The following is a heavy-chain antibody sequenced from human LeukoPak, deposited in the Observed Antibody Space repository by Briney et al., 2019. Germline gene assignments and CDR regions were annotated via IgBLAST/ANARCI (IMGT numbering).Heavy chain of an antibody. J-gene: IGHJ4*02. CDR3: AKDMGTMVRGVFDY. D-gene: IGHD3-10*01. Sequence: GGSLRLSCAASGFTFDDYAMHWVRQAPGKGLEWVSGISWNSGSIGYADSAKGRFTISRDNAKNSLYLQMNSLRAEDTALYYCAKDMGTMVRGVFDYWGQGTLVTVSS. CDR2: ISWNSGSI. V-gene: IGHV3-9*01. CDR1: GFTFDDYA.